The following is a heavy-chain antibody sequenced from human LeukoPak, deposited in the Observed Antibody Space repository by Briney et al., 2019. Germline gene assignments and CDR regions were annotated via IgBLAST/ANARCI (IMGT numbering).Heavy chain of an antibody. D-gene: IGHD3-22*01. V-gene: IGHV3-30*04. CDR2: ISYDGSNK. Sequence: GGSLRLSCAASGFTFSSYAMHWVRQAPGKGLEWVAVISYDGSNKYYADSVKGRFTISRDNSKNTLYLQMNSLRAEDTAVYYCAKIGRVVVIRDAFDIWGQGTMVTVSS. CDR1: GFTFSSYA. CDR3: AKIGRVVVIRDAFDI. J-gene: IGHJ3*02.